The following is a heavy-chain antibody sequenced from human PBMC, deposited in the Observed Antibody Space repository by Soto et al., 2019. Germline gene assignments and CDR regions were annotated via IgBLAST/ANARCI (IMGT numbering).Heavy chain of an antibody. V-gene: IGHV4-30-2*06. CDR3: ARDRRSLYHDGSGLDY. Sequence: QLQLQESGSGLVRPSQTLSLSCAVSGGSISSGGYSWNWIRQSPGKGLEWIGYIYHGGSTYSNPSLESRLPLSVDTSKNQFSLRLNSVIAADTAVYYCARDRRSLYHDGSGLDYWGQGILVTVSS. CDR1: GGSISSGGYS. J-gene: IGHJ4*02. D-gene: IGHD3-22*01. CDR2: IYHGGST.